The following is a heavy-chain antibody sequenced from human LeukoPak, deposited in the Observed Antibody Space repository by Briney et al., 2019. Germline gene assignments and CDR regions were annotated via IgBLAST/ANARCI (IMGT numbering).Heavy chain of an antibody. Sequence: SETLSLTCAVSGGSISSYYWSWIRQPPGKGLEWIGYIYYSGSTNYNPSLKSRVTISVDTSKNQFSLKLSSVTAADTAVYYCARDYDILTGPDAFDIWGQGTVVTVSS. CDR2: IYYSGST. V-gene: IGHV4-59*01. CDR1: GGSISSYY. D-gene: IGHD3-9*01. J-gene: IGHJ3*02. CDR3: ARDYDILTGPDAFDI.